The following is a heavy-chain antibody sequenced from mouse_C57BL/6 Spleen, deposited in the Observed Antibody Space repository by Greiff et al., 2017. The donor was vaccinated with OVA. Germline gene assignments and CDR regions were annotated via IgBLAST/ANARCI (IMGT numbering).Heavy chain of an antibody. V-gene: IGHV1-80*01. CDR1: GYAFSSYW. J-gene: IGHJ4*01. CDR3: ARGVPGAMDY. CDR2: IYPGDGDT. Sequence: QVQLKESGAELVKPGASVKISCKASGYAFSSYWMNWVKQRPGKGLEWIGQIYPGDGDTNYNGKFKGKATLTADKSSSTAYMQLSSLTSEDSAVYFCARGVPGAMDYWGQGTSVTVSS. D-gene: IGHD2-14*01.